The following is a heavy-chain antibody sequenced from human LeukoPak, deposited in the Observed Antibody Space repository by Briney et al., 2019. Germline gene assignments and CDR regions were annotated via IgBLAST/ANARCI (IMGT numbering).Heavy chain of an antibody. CDR1: GFIVSSNY. CDR2: IYRGGNT. V-gene: IGHV3-66*02. CDR3: ARGFYEFEDSGYYFDF. D-gene: IGHD3-22*01. Sequence: GGSLRLSCAASGFIVSSNYMNWVRHGPGKGLEWVSVIYRGGNTFYTDSVRGRFTISGDNSKNILYLQMNSLRPEDTAVYYCARGFYEFEDSGYYFDFWGQGTLVTVSS. J-gene: IGHJ4*02.